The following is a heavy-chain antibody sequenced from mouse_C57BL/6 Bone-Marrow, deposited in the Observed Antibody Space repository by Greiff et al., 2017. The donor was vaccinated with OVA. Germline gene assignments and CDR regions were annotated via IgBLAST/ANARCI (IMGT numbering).Heavy chain of an antibody. J-gene: IGHJ3*01. Sequence: VQLQQSGTVLARPGASVKMSCKTSGYTFTSYWMHWVKQRPGQGLEWIGAIYPGNSDTSYNQKFKGKAKLTAVTSASTAYMERSSLTNEESAVCSRSRGGYSPWALADWGQGTLVTVSA. V-gene: IGHV1-5*01. D-gene: IGHD2-12*01. CDR3: SRGGYSPWALAD. CDR2: IYPGNSDT. CDR1: GYTFTSYW.